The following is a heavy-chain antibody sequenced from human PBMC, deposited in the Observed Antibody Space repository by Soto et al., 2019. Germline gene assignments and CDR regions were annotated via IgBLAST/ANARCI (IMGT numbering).Heavy chain of an antibody. J-gene: IGHJ2*01. CDR3: ARRQRSGYDYCYFDL. CDR2: IYSGGST. Sequence: EVPLVESGGGLVQPGGSLRLSCAASGFTVSSNYMSWVRQAPGKGLEWVSVIYSGGSTYYADSVKGRFTISRDKSKNTLYLQMNSLRAEDTAVYYCARRQRSGYDYCYFDLWGRGTLVTVSS. CDR1: GFTVSSNY. D-gene: IGHD5-12*01. V-gene: IGHV3-66*01.